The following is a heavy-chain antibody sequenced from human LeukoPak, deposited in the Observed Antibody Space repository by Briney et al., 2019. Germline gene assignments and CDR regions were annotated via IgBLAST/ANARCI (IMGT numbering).Heavy chain of an antibody. Sequence: GGSLRLSCATSGFTFSSYTMNWVRQAPGKGLEWISSILSDSATTIHYADSVKGRFTIPRDNAENSLYLQMNSLRVEDTAVYYCVRGTSHPVWGQGTTVTVSS. CDR2: ILSDSATTI. V-gene: IGHV3-48*04. CDR1: GFTFSSYT. CDR3: VRGTSHPV. D-gene: IGHD1-14*01. J-gene: IGHJ3*01.